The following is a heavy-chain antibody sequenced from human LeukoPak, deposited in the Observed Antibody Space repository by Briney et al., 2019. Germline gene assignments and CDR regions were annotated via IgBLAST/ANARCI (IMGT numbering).Heavy chain of an antibody. J-gene: IGHJ4*02. CDR2: IYYSGST. V-gene: IGHV4-59*01. CDR1: GGSISTFY. Sequence: PSETLSLTCTVSGGSISTFYWSWIRQPPGKGLEWIGYIYYSGSTNSNPSLKSRVTTSVDTSKNQFSLKLSSVTAADTAVYYCASGSIVGVLWGWGQGTLVTVSS. D-gene: IGHD1-26*01. CDR3: ASGSIVGVLWG.